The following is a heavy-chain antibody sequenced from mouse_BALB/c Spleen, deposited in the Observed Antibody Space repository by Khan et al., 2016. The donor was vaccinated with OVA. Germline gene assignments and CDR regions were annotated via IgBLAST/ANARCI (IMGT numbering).Heavy chain of an antibody. CDR1: GYTFTNYG. Sequence: QIQLVQSGPEMKKPGETVKISCKASGYTFTNYGMNWVKQSPGKALKWMGWINTFTGEPTYADDFKGRFAFSLETSASTAYLQINNLKNEDTATYFCARPTYVSCSLDHWGQGTSVTVSS. CDR2: INTFTGEP. D-gene: IGHD1-1*01. CDR3: ARPTYVSCSLDH. V-gene: IGHV9-3-1*01. J-gene: IGHJ4*01.